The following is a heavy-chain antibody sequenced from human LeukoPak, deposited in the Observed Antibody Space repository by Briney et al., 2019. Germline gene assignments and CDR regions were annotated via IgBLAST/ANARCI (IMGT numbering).Heavy chain of an antibody. CDR3: ARRGGYSGSWYGYNWFDP. V-gene: IGHV4-34*01. CDR1: GGSFSGCY. CDR2: INHSGST. D-gene: IGHD6-13*01. Sequence: SETLSLTCAVYGGSFSGCYWSWIRQPPGKGLEWIGEINHSGSTNYNPSLKSRVTISVDTSKNQFSLKLSSVTAADTAVYYCARRGGYSGSWYGYNWFDPWGQGTLVTVSS. J-gene: IGHJ5*02.